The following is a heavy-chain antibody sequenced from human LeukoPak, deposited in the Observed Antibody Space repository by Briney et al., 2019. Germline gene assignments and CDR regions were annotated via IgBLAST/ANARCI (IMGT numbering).Heavy chain of an antibody. V-gene: IGHV3-23*01. CDR1: GFTFSSYA. J-gene: IGHJ4*02. CDR3: AKSPVSPGY. Sequence: GSLRLSCAASGFTFSSYAVSWVRQAPGKWLGWVSAISGSGGSTYYAGSVKGRFTISRDNSKNTLYLQMNSLRAEDTAVYYCAKSPVSPGYWGQGTLVTVPS. CDR2: ISGSGGST.